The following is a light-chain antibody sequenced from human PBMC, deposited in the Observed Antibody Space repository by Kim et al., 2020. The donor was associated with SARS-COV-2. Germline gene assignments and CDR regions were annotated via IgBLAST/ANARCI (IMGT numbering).Light chain of an antibody. Sequence: SASVGDRVTITCRTSQSISSWLAWYQQKPGKAPKLLINKASALESGVPLRFSGSGYGTEFTLTISSLQPDDFATYYCQRYDTSGTFGQGTKVDIK. CDR2: KAS. J-gene: IGKJ1*01. V-gene: IGKV1-5*03. CDR3: QRYDTSGT. CDR1: QSISSW.